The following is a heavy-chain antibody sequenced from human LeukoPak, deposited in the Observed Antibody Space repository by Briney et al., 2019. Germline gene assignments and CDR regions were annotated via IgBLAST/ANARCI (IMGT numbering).Heavy chain of an antibody. CDR3: ARHVGAYYESLTGYYKLRAFDI. D-gene: IGHD3-9*01. Sequence: SETLSLTCTVSGGSISSNNWCWIWQRPEKGLGLIWYVYYSGSANYNPSLKSRVTIPVAPSKSQFSLTLSSVTAADRAVYYCARHVGAYYESLTGYYKLRAFDIWGEGTMVTASS. V-gene: IGHV4-59*08. CDR1: GGSISSNN. J-gene: IGHJ3*02. CDR2: VYYSGSA.